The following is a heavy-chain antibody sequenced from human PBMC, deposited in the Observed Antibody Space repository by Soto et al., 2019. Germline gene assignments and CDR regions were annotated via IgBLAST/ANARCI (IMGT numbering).Heavy chain of an antibody. D-gene: IGHD2-2*02. Sequence: GASVKVSCKASGYTFTTYGITWVRQAPGQGLEWMGWINPNSGGTNYAQKFQGRVTMTRDTSISTAYMELSRLRSDDTAVYYCARQVPAAIRLGWFDPWGQGTLVTVSS. CDR2: INPNSGGT. V-gene: IGHV1-2*02. CDR3: ARQVPAAIRLGWFDP. CDR1: GYTFTTYG. J-gene: IGHJ5*02.